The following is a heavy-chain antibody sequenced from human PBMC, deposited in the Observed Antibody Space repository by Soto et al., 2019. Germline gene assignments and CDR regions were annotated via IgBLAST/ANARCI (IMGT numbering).Heavy chain of an antibody. CDR3: AKGAGSSYYYYYYGMDV. J-gene: IGHJ6*02. Sequence: QVQLVESGGGVVQPGRSPRLSCAASGFTFNTYGMHWVRQAPGKGLEWVAVISYDGIFKYYGDSVKGRFTISRDNSKNTLYLQMNSLRAEDTAVYYCAKGAGSSYYYYYYGMDVWGQGTTVTASS. D-gene: IGHD3-10*01. CDR2: ISYDGIFK. V-gene: IGHV3-30*18. CDR1: GFTFNTYG.